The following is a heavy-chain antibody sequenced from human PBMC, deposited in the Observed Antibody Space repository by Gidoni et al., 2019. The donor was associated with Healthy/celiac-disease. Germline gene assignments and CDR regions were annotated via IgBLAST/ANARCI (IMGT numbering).Heavy chain of an antibody. D-gene: IGHD5-18*01. J-gene: IGHJ3*02. CDR3: ARESWDGYSYGDAAFDI. CDR1: GYTFTSYG. CDR2: ISAYNGNT. Sequence: QVQLVQSGAEVKKPGASVKVSCKASGYTFTSYGISWVRQAPGQGLEWMGWISAYNGNTNYAQKLQGRVTMTTDTSTSTAYMELRSLRSDDTAVYYCARESWDGYSYGDAAFDIWGQGTMVTVSS. V-gene: IGHV1-18*04.